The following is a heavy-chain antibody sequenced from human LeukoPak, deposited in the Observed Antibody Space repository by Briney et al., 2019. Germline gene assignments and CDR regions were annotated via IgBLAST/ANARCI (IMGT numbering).Heavy chain of an antibody. J-gene: IGHJ3*02. CDR2: IYWNDDK. Sequence: SGPTLVNPTQTLTLTCTFSGFSLRTSGVGVGWIRQPPGKALEWLTLIYWNDDKRYSPSLRSRLTITKDTSKNQVVLTMTNMDPVDTATYYCAHARMTDAFDIWGQGTMVTVSS. D-gene: IGHD1-14*01. V-gene: IGHV2-5*01. CDR1: GFSLRTSGVG. CDR3: AHARMTDAFDI.